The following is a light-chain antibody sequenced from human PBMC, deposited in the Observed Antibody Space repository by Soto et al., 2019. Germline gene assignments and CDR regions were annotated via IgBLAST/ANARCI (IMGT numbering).Light chain of an antibody. V-gene: IGKV3-11*01. Sequence: EIVLTQSTATLSLSPGERATLSCRASRRVSSYLAWYQQKPGQAPRLLIYDASNRATVIPARFSGSGSGTDCTLTISSLEPEDFAIYYCQHRSNWAGTCGQGTKLEIK. CDR2: DAS. J-gene: IGKJ2*01. CDR3: QHRSNWAGT. CDR1: RRVSSY.